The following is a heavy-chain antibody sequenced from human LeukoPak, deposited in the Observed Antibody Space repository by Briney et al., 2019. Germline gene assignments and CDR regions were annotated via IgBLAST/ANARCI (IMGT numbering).Heavy chain of an antibody. J-gene: IGHJ4*02. V-gene: IGHV3-20*04. CDR3: ARDRNGGNSGPLGY. CDR2: INWNGGST. Sequence: GGSLRLSCVASGFTFRTYAMSWVRQAPGKGLEWVSGINWNGGSTGYADSVKGRFTISRDNAKNSLYLQMNSLRAEDTALYYCARDRNGGNSGPLGYWGQGTLVTVSS. D-gene: IGHD4-23*01. CDR1: GFTFRTYA.